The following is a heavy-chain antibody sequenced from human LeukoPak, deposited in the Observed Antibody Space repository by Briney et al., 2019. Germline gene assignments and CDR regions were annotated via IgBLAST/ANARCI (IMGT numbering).Heavy chain of an antibody. V-gene: IGHV4-39*07. CDR1: GGSISSSSYY. D-gene: IGHD6-13*01. Sequence: SETLSLTCTVSGGSISSSSYYWGWIRQPPGKGLEWIGTIYYSGRTYYNPSLKSRVTISVDTSKNQFSLKLSSVTAADTAVYYCARDSGSSSWYRTGRRNYGMDVWGQGTTVTVSS. CDR2: IYYSGRT. J-gene: IGHJ6*02. CDR3: ARDSGSSSWYRTGRRNYGMDV.